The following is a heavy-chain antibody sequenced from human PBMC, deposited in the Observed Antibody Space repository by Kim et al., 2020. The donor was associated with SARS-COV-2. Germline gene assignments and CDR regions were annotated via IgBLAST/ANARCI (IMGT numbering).Heavy chain of an antibody. J-gene: IGHJ6*02. Sequence: SETLSLTCTVSGGSVSSGSYYWNWIRQPPGKGLEWIGYIYYSGSTNYNPALKSRVTISVDTSKNQFSLTLSSVTAADTAVYYGAREVVTRKGMDVWGQGTTVTVPS. CDR1: GGSVSSGSYY. V-gene: IGHV4-61*01. D-gene: IGHD3-22*01. CDR3: AREVVTRKGMDV. CDR2: IYYSGST.